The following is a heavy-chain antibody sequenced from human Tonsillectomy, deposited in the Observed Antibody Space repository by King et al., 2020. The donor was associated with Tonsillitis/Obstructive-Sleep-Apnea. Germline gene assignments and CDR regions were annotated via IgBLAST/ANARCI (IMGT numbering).Heavy chain of an antibody. D-gene: IGHD1-14*01. J-gene: IGHJ6*03. CDR1: GGSFSGYY. CDR2: ISHGGVT. Sequence: VQLQQWGAGLLKPSETLSLTCAAYGGSFSGYYWTWIRQPPGKGLEWIGEISHGGVTKYNTSLESRVTISLDTPKNQISLGVNSVTAADTAVYYCARLVTTSYYMDVWSQGTAVT. CDR3: ARLVTTSYYMDV. V-gene: IGHV4-34*01.